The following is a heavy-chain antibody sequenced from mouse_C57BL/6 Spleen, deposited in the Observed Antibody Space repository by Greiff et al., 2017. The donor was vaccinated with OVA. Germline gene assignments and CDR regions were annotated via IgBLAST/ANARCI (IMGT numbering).Heavy chain of an antibody. CDR1: GFTFSDYG. Sequence: DVKLVESGGGLVKPGGSLKLSCAASGFTFSDYGMHWVRQAPEKGLEWVAYISSGSSTIYYADTVKGRFTISRDNAKNTLFLQMTSLRSEDTAMYYCARKNYGYWYFDVWGTGTTVTVSS. CDR3: ARKNYGYWYFDV. V-gene: IGHV5-17*01. J-gene: IGHJ1*03. D-gene: IGHD1-1*01. CDR2: ISSGSSTI.